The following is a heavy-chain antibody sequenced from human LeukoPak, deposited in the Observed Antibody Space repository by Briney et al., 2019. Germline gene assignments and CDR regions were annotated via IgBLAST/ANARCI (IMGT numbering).Heavy chain of an antibody. V-gene: IGHV3-23*01. D-gene: IGHD3-22*01. CDR2: ISSSGRT. CDR1: GFIFSSYA. CDR3: ARDLDSSGYYHVVDS. Sequence: GGSLPLSCAVCGFIFSSYAMDWVRQAPGKGLEWVSLISSSGRTHFADSVQGRFTISRDNSKNPLSLHMNSLSAEDTALYYCARDLDSSGYYHVVDSWGQGALVTVSS. J-gene: IGHJ4*02.